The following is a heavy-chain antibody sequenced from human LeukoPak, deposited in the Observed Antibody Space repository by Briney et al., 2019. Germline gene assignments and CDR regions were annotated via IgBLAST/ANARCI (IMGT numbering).Heavy chain of an antibody. CDR3: ARGDGYNFFDY. V-gene: IGHV3-72*01. Sequence: GGSLRLSCAASGFTFSDHCMDWVRQAPGKGLEWVGRTRNKVRSYTTEYAASVKGRFTISRDDSKKSLYLQMNSLRAEDTAVYYCARGDGYNFFDYWGQGTLVTVSS. J-gene: IGHJ4*02. CDR1: GFTFSDHC. D-gene: IGHD5-24*01. CDR2: TRNKVRSYTT.